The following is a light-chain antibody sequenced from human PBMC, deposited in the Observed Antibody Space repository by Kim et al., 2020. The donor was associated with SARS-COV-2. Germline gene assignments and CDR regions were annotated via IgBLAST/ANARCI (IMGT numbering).Light chain of an antibody. V-gene: IGKV3-11*01. CDR3: QQRSNWPYT. J-gene: IGKJ2*01. CDR1: QSVSRY. Sequence: EIVLTQSPATLSLSPGERATLSCRASQSVSRYLAWYQQKPGQAPRLLIYDASNRATGIPARFSGSGSGTDFTLTISSLEPEDFAVYYCQQRSNWPYTFGQGTKLEF. CDR2: DAS.